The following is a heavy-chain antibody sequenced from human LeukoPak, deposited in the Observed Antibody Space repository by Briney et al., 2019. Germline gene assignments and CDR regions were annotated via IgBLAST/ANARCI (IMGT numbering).Heavy chain of an antibody. CDR2: INQDGSEK. CDR3: TREEGGSYYRY. Sequence: GGSLRLSCAASGFTFTDYWMSWVRQAPGKGLEWVANINQDGSEKCYVGSVWGRFTISRDNAKKSVYLQMNSLRAEDTAVYYCTREEGGSYYRYWGQESLVTVSS. CDR1: GFTFTDYW. V-gene: IGHV3-7*05. J-gene: IGHJ4*02. D-gene: IGHD1-26*01.